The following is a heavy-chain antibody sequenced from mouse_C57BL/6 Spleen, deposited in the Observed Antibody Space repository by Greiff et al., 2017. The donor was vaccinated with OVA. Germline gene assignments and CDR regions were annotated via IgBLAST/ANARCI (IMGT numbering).Heavy chain of an antibody. V-gene: IGHV3-6*01. CDR2: ISYDGSN. J-gene: IGHJ3*01. Sequence: VQLKESGPGLVKPSQSLSLTCSVTGYSITSGYYWNWIRQFPGNKLEWMGYISYDGSNNYNPSLKNRISITRDTSKNQFFLKLNSVTTEDTATYYCARDRAAQATPFAYWGQGTLVTVSA. CDR1: GYSITSGYY. D-gene: IGHD3-2*02. CDR3: ARDRAAQATPFAY.